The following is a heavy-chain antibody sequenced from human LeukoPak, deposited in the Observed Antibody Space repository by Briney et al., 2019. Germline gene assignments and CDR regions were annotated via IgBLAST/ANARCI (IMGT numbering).Heavy chain of an antibody. Sequence: GGSLRFSCSASGFTVSSFLMLWVRQAPGKGLVWVSCIHSDVTTTKYADSVKGRFTISRDNAKNTLYLQMNSLRAEDTALYYCATTIRIAGASYCGQGTPVTASS. CDR2: IHSDVTTT. CDR3: ATTIRIAGASY. V-gene: IGHV3-74*03. D-gene: IGHD1-26*01. CDR1: GFTVSSFL. J-gene: IGHJ4*02.